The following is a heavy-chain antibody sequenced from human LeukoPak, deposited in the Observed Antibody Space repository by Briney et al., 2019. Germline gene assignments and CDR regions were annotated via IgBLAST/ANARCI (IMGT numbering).Heavy chain of an antibody. D-gene: IGHD5-12*01. V-gene: IGHV1-69*13. CDR2: IIPIFGTA. Sequence: SVKVSCKASGGTFSSYAISWVRQAPGQGLEWMGGIIPIFGTANYAQKFQGRVTITADESTSTAYMELSSLRSEDMAVYYCARGLDGGYVPLDYWGQGTLVTVSS. J-gene: IGHJ4*02. CDR1: GGTFSSYA. CDR3: ARGLDGGYVPLDY.